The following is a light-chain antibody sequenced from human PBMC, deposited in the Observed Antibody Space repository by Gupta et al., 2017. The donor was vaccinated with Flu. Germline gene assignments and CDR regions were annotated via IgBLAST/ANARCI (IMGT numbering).Light chain of an antibody. CDR1: QSLVYSDGNNY. V-gene: IGKV2-30*01. CDR2: KVS. Sequence: DVVMTQSPLSLPVTLGQPASISCRSSQSLVYSDGNNYLNWFQQRPGQTPRRLIYKVSNRDWGDTDGFSASGEANDFTLKSSRGEDEDGGIYYGKQGKLLYTFGPGTKLEMK. CDR3: KQGKLLYT. J-gene: IGKJ2*01.